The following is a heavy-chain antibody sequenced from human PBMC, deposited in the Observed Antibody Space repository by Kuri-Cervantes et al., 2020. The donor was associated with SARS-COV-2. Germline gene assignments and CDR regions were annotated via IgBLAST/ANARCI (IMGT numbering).Heavy chain of an antibody. V-gene: IGHV4-39*01. CDR2: IYYSGST. Sequence: ESLKISCTVSGGSISSSSYYWGWIRQPPGKGLEWIGSIYYSGSTYYNPSLKSRVTISVDTSKNQFSLKLSSVTAADTAVYYCASLVGATGYYYMDVWGKRTTVTVSS. J-gene: IGHJ6*03. CDR3: ASLVGATGYYYMDV. CDR1: GGSISSSSYY. D-gene: IGHD1-26*01.